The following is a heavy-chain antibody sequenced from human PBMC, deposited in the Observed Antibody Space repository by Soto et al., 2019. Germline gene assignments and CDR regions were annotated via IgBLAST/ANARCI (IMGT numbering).Heavy chain of an antibody. Sequence: SETLSLTCTVSGGSISSSSYYWGWIRQPPGKGLEWIGSIYYSGSTYYNPSLKSRVTVSVDTSKNQFSLKLSSVTAADTAMYYCARLQAAAGDNDLTFDYWGQGTLVTVSS. CDR1: GGSISSSSYY. CDR2: IYYSGST. V-gene: IGHV4-39*01. D-gene: IGHD6-13*01. J-gene: IGHJ4*02. CDR3: ARLQAAAGDNDLTFDY.